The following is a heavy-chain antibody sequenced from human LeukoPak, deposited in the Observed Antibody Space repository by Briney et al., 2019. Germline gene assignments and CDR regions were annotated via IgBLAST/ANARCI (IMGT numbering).Heavy chain of an antibody. CDR1: GYSINSGYY. D-gene: IGHD3-3*01. CDR3: ARDTDWSGYQYPDY. V-gene: IGHV4-38-2*02. J-gene: IGHJ4*02. CDR2: IYHSGST. Sequence: PSETLSLTCTVSGYSINSGYYWGWIRQPPGKGLEWIGSIYHSGSTYYNPSLKSRVTISVDTSKNQFSLKLSSVTAADTAVYYCARDTDWSGYQYPDYWGQGTLVTVSS.